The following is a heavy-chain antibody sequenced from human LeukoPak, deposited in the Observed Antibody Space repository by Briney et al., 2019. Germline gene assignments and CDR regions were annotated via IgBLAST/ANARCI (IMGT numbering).Heavy chain of an antibody. V-gene: IGHV3-74*01. CDR3: ARGGPIDY. Sequence: GGSLRLSCAGSGFTFSSYAMNWVRQAPGKGLVWVSRINSDGSTTSYVDSVKGRFTISRDNAKSTLYLQMNSLRAEDTAVYYCARGGPIDYWGQGTLVTVSS. CDR1: GFTFSSYA. J-gene: IGHJ4*02. CDR2: INSDGSTT.